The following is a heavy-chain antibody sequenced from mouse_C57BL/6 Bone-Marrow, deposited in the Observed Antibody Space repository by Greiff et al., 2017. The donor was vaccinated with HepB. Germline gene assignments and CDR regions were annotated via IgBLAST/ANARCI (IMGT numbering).Heavy chain of an antibody. CDR2: IDPENGDT. D-gene: IGHD1-1*01. J-gene: IGHJ1*03. CDR3: TRTTVDV. CDR1: GFNIKDDY. V-gene: IGHV14-4*01. Sequence: VHVKQSGAELVRPGASVKLSCTASGFNIKDDYMHWVKQRPEQGLEWIGWIDPENGDTEYASKFQGKATITADTSSNTAYLQLSSLTSEDTAVYYCTRTTVDVWGTGTTVTVSS.